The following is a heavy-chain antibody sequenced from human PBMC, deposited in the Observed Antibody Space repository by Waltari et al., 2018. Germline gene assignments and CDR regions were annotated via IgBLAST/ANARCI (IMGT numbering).Heavy chain of an antibody. D-gene: IGHD6-19*01. Sequence: VQLVESGGDFVQPGRSLRLSCVASGFTIDDSAMHWVRQVPGKGLDWVSEISWNSVRTAYADSVKGRVTISRDNAKSSLFLEMNGLRVEDTAFDYGASVIALAGARPAYWGQGTLVTVSS. V-gene: IGHV3-9*01. J-gene: IGHJ4*02. CDR1: GFTIDDSA. CDR3: ASVIALAGARPAY. CDR2: ISWNSVRT.